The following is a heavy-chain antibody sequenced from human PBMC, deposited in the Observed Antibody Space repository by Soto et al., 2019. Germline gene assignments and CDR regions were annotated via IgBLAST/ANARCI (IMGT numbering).Heavy chain of an antibody. CDR2: ISYDGSNK. D-gene: IGHD5-12*01. Sequence: GGSLRLSCAASGFTFSSFGMHWVRQAPGKGLEWVAVISYDGSNKYYADSVKGRFTISRDNAKNSLYLQMNSLRAEDTAVCYCAREKDSGYLSPFDYWGQGTLVTVSS. CDR1: GFTFSSFG. V-gene: IGHV3-30*03. J-gene: IGHJ4*02. CDR3: AREKDSGYLSPFDY.